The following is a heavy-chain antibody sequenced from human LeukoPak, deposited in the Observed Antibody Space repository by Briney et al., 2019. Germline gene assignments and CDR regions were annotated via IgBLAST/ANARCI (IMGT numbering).Heavy chain of an antibody. CDR3: ARGPTGYKYYYYMDV. CDR1: GGSSRGYL. CDR2: INHSGST. Sequence: ETLYVTRVVHGGSSRGYLWRWIHKPPGKGLEWIGEINHSGSTNYNPSLKSRVTISVDTSKNQFSLKLSSVTAADTAVYYCARGPTGYKYYYYMDVWGKGTTVTVSS. D-gene: IGHD5-18*01. J-gene: IGHJ6*03. V-gene: IGHV4-34*01.